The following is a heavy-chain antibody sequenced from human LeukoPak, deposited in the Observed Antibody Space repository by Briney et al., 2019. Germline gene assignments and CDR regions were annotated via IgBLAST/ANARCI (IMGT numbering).Heavy chain of an antibody. Sequence: GGSLRLSCAASGFTFSSYWMSWVRQAPGKGLEWVATIRQDGSQKYYVDSVKGRFTISRDNAKNSLYLQMNSLRAEDTAVYYCARDRRGKQKDAFDIWGQGTMVTVSS. D-gene: IGHD3-10*01. V-gene: IGHV3-7*01. CDR3: ARDRRGKQKDAFDI. CDR2: IRQDGSQK. CDR1: GFTFSSYW. J-gene: IGHJ3*02.